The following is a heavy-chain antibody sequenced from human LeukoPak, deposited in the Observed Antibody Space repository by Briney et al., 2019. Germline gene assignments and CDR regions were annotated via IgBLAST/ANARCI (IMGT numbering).Heavy chain of an antibody. CDR1: GGSISSYY. CDR3: VRGRDGYSD. Sequence: SETLSLTCTVSGGSISSYYWSWIRQPPGKGLEWIGYIYYSGSTNYNPSLKSRVTISVDMSKNQFSLKLSSVTAADTAVYYCVRGRDGYSDWGQGTLVTVSS. J-gene: IGHJ4*02. CDR2: IYYSGST. V-gene: IGHV4-59*01. D-gene: IGHD5-24*01.